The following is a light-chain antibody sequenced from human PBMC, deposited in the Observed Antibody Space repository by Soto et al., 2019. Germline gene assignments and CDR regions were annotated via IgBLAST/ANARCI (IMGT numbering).Light chain of an antibody. Sequence: DIQMTQSPSSLSPSVGDRVTITCRASQGSSNYLAWYQQKPGKVPKLLINVASTLQSGVSSRFSGSGSGTDFTLTISSLQPEDVATYYCQKYNSAPYTFGQGTKLEIK. J-gene: IGKJ2*01. CDR2: VAS. CDR1: QGSSNY. CDR3: QKYNSAPYT. V-gene: IGKV1-27*01.